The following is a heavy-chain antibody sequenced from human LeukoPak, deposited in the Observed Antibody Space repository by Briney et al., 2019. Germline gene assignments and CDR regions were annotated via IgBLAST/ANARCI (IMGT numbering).Heavy chain of an antibody. Sequence: EWTGWMNPNSVNTGYAQKFQGRVTITRNTSISTAYMELSSLRSEDTAVYYCARATVTFDYWGQGTLVTVSS. CDR2: MNPNSVNT. V-gene: IGHV1-8*01. J-gene: IGHJ4*02. CDR3: ARATVTFDY. D-gene: IGHD4-11*01.